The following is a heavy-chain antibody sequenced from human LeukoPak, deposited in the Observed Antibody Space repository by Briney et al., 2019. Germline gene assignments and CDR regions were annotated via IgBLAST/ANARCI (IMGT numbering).Heavy chain of an antibody. Sequence: SETLSLTCTVSGGSISSGYYYWSWIRQPPGKGLEWIGYIYYSGSTYYNPSLKSRVTISVDTSKNQFSLKLSSVTAADTAVYYCARGLCSSTSCLDAFDIWGQGTMVTVSS. D-gene: IGHD2-2*01. J-gene: IGHJ3*02. V-gene: IGHV4-30-4*01. CDR2: IYYSGST. CDR1: GGSISSGYYY. CDR3: ARGLCSSTSCLDAFDI.